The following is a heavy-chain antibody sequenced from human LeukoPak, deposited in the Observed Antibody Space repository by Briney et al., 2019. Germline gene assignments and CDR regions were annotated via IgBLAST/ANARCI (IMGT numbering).Heavy chain of an antibody. J-gene: IGHJ6*02. D-gene: IGHD3-10*01. CDR2: IIPIFGTA. CDR3: AMTYGSGSYYNRRHYYYYGMDV. Sequence: ASVKVSCTASGGTFSSYAISWVRQAPGLGLEWMGGIIPIFGTANYAQKFQGRVTITADESTSTAYMELSSLRSEDTAVYYCAMTYGSGSYYNRRHYYYYGMDVWGQGTTVTVSS. CDR1: GGTFSSYA. V-gene: IGHV1-69*13.